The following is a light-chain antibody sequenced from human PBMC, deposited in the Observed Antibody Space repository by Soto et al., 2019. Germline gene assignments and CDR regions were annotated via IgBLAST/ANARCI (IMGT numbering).Light chain of an antibody. CDR3: QHYDTLPYT. V-gene: IGKV1-33*01. J-gene: IGKJ2*01. CDR2: DAS. Sequence: DSEMTQSPSSLSASVGDRVTITCQATQDIRKFLNWFQQGPGAAPKLLIYDASNLETGVPSRFYSGGSRTHFTFTITSLQPEDTGTYFCQHYDTLPYTFAPGTKVEI. CDR1: QDIRKF.